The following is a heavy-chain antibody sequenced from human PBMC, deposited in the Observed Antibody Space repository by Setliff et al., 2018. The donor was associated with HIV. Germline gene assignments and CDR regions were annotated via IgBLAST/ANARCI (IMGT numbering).Heavy chain of an antibody. CDR2: MNPNSGNT. Sequence: GASVKVSCKASGYTFTRYDINWVRQATGQGPEWMGWMNPNSGNTGYAQKFQGRVTMTRNTSISTAYMELSSLRSEDTAVYYCATSVATFDSVDYWGQGTLVTVSS. D-gene: IGHD1-26*01. V-gene: IGHV1-8*01. J-gene: IGHJ4*02. CDR3: ATSVATFDSVDY. CDR1: GYTFTRYD.